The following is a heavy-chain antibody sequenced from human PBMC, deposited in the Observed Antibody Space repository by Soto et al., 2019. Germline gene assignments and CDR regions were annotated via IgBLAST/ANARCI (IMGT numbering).Heavy chain of an antibody. Sequence: ASVKVSCKPSGYTFNTYYLHWLRQAPGQALEWMGVIHPSGGGTTYAQKFLGRVTVTRDTPTTTDFRELSSLRSDDTAVYYCAGGSHTAVVTACFDYRGQQSLFTISS. D-gene: IGHD2-21*02. CDR3: AGGSHTAVVTACFDY. CDR1: GYTFNTYY. CDR2: IHPSGGGT. J-gene: IGHJ4*02. V-gene: IGHV1-46*02.